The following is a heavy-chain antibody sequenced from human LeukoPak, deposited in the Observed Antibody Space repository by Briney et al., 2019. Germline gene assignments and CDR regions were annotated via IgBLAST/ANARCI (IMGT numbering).Heavy chain of an antibody. CDR2: ISYDGNNK. D-gene: IGHD5-18*01. V-gene: IGHV3-30*18. Sequence: PGGSLRLSCAASGFTFSSYGMHWVRQAPGKGLEWVAVISYDGNNKYYADSVKGRFTISRDNSKNTLYLQMNSLRAEDTAVYYCAKDIRGYSYGLFVYWGQGTLVTVSS. J-gene: IGHJ4*02. CDR1: GFTFSSYG. CDR3: AKDIRGYSYGLFVY.